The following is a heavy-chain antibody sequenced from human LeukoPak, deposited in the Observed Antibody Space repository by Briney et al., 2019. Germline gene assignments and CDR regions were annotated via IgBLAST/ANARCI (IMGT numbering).Heavy chain of an antibody. V-gene: IGHV4-34*01. CDR3: ARGDYCSSTSCYSDSGFQH. J-gene: IGHJ1*01. CDR1: GGSFSGYY. Sequence: SETLSLTCAVYGGSFSGYYWSWIRQPPGKGLEWLGEINHSGSTNYNPSLKSRVTISVDTSKNQFSLKLSSVTAADTAVYYCARGDYCSSTSCYSDSGFQHWGQGTLVTVSS. D-gene: IGHD2-2*02. CDR2: INHSGST.